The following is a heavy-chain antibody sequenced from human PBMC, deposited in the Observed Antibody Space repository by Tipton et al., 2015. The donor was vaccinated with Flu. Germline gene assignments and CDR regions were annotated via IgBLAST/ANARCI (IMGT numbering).Heavy chain of an antibody. D-gene: IGHD5-24*01. Sequence: TLSLTCTVSTDSLTNYYWSWIRQPAGKGLEWIGRIYVSGSTTYNPSLNSRVTMSIDTSKNQFSLRLSSMTAADTAVYYCVRGDFWLHETDAFDVWGPGAIVTVSS. J-gene: IGHJ3*01. CDR2: IYVSGST. V-gene: IGHV4-4*07. CDR1: TDSLTNYY. CDR3: VRGDFWLHETDAFDV.